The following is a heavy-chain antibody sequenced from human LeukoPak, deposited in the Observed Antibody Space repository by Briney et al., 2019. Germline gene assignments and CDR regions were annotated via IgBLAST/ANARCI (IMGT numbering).Heavy chain of an antibody. Sequence: GGSLRLSCAVSGITLSNYGMSWVRQAPGKWLEWVAGISDSGGRTNYAGSVKGRFTISRDNPKNTLYLQMNSLRPEDTAVYFCAKRGVVIRVILVGFHKEAYYFASWGQGALVTVSS. V-gene: IGHV3-23*01. J-gene: IGHJ4*02. CDR3: AKRGVVIRVILVGFHKEAYYFAS. D-gene: IGHD3-22*01. CDR2: ISDSGGRT. CDR1: GITLSNYG.